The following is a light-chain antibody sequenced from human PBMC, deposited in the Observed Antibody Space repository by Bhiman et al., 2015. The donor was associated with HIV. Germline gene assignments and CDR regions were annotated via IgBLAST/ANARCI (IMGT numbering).Light chain of an antibody. J-gene: IGLJ3*02. CDR1: SSNIGSKY. CDR2: RNN. V-gene: IGLV1-47*01. CDR3: QSYDSSLSGRV. Sequence: QSVLTQPPSASGTPGQRVTISCSGSSSNIGSKYVYWYQQLPGTAPKLLIYRNNQRPSGVPDRFSGSKSGTSASLAITGLQAEDEADYYCQSYDSSLSGRVFGGGTKLTVL.